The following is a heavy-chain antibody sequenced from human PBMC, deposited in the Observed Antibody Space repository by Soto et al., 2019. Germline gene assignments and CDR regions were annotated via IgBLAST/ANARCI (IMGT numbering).Heavy chain of an antibody. CDR2: IHSDASST. Sequence: EVQLVESGGGLVQPGASLRLSCAASGFTFSYYRMHWVRQAPGKGLVWVSRIHSDASSTTYADSVKGRFTISRDNARNTVYLHMNSLRVEDTAVYYCARGDRGAFDLWGQGTVVTVSS. D-gene: IGHD1-26*01. V-gene: IGHV3-74*01. CDR1: GFTFSYYR. J-gene: IGHJ3*01. CDR3: ARGDRGAFDL.